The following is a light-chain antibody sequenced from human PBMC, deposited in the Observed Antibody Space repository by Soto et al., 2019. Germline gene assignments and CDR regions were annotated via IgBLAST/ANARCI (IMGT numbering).Light chain of an antibody. J-gene: IGKJ5*01. V-gene: IGKV3-20*01. Sequence: EIVLTQSPGTLSLSPGERATLYCRASQSLTNSFIAWYQQKPGQAPRLMIYDTSSRATGIPDRFSGSGSGTDFTLTISRLEPEDVAVFFCQQYGTSEIIFGQGTRLEI. CDR3: QQYGTSEII. CDR1: QSLTNSF. CDR2: DTS.